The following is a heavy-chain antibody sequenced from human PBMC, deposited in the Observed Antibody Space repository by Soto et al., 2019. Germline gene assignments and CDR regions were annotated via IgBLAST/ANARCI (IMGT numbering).Heavy chain of an antibody. V-gene: IGHV4-59*08. D-gene: IGHD3-3*01. CDR2: IYKSGST. J-gene: IGHJ6*03. CDR1: GGSISNYY. Sequence: PSETLSLTCTVSGGSISNYYWSWIRQPPGKGLEWIGYIYKSGSTNYNPSLKSRVSISVDTSKNQFSLKVSSVTAADTAVYYCARQVDYNFWSGGYYHYYYMDVWGKGTTVTVSS. CDR3: ARQVDYNFWSGGYYHYYYMDV.